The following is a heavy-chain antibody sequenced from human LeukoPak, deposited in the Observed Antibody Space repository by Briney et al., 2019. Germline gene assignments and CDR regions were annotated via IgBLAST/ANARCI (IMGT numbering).Heavy chain of an antibody. Sequence: PGGSLRLSCAASGFTFSNAWMSWVRQAPGKGLEWVGRITSKTDGGTTDYAGPVKGRFTISRDDSKNTLNRQMNSLKTEDTAVYYCPRQSDYWGQGTLVAVSS. CDR2: ITSKTDGGTT. CDR1: GFTFSNAW. J-gene: IGHJ4*02. V-gene: IGHV3-15*01. CDR3: PRQSDY.